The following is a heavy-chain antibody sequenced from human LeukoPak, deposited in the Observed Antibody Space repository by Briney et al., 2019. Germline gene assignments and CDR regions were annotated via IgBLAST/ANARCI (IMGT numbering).Heavy chain of an antibody. CDR3: ARDVEFNYGMDV. CDR2: IYYSGST. D-gene: IGHD3-10*01. CDR1: VGSISSYY. Sequence: PSETLSLTCTVSVGSISSYYWSWIRQPPGKGLEWIGYIYYSGSTNYNPSLKSRVTISVDTSKNQFSLKLSSVTAADTAVYYCARDVEFNYGMDVWGKGTTVTVSS. J-gene: IGHJ6*04. V-gene: IGHV4-59*01.